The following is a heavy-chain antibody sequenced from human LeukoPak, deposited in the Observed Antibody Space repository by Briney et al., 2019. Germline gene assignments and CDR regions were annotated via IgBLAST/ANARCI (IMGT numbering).Heavy chain of an antibody. V-gene: IGHV3-11*01. CDR1: GFTFSDYY. CDR3: ARDRILRYGSGSYYYYYGMDV. Sequence: PGGSLRLSCAPSGFTFSDYYMSWIRQAPGKGLEWVSYISSSGSTIYYADSVKGRFTISRDNAKNSLYLQMDSLRAEDTAVYYCARDRILRYGSGSYYYYYGMDVWGQGTTVTVSS. CDR2: ISSSGSTI. D-gene: IGHD3-10*01. J-gene: IGHJ6*02.